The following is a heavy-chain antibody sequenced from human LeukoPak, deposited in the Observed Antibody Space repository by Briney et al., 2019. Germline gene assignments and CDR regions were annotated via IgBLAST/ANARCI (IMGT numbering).Heavy chain of an antibody. CDR1: GFTFSSYW. CDR2: INIDGSST. Sequence: GGSLRLSCAASGFTFSSYWMHWVRQAPGKGLVWVSRINIDGSSTSYADSVKGRFPILRDNAKNTVYLQMNSPRAEDTAVYYCARPYCNSRSCHDYFDYWGQGTLVTVSS. D-gene: IGHD2/OR15-2a*01. J-gene: IGHJ4*02. V-gene: IGHV3-74*01. CDR3: ARPYCNSRSCHDYFDY.